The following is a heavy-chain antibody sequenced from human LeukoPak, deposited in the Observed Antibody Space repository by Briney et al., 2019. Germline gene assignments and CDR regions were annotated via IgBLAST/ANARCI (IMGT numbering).Heavy chain of an antibody. CDR2: IYYSGST. J-gene: IGHJ3*02. V-gene: IGHV4-39*02. Sequence: SETLSLTCTVSGGSISSSSYYWGWIRQPPGKGLEWIGSIYYSGSTYYNPSLKSRVTISVDTSKNQFSLKLSSVTAADTAVYYCARDRRGWRDAFDIWGQGTMVTVSS. D-gene: IGHD6-19*01. CDR1: GGSISSSSYY. CDR3: ARDRRGWRDAFDI.